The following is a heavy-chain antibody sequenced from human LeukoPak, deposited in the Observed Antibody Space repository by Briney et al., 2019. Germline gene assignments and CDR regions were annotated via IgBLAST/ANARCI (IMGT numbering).Heavy chain of an antibody. CDR2: ISSSSSYI. V-gene: IGHV3-21*01. J-gene: IGHJ4*02. CDR3: ARESLGGSWFDY. D-gene: IGHD6-13*01. Sequence: KPGGSLRLSCAASGFTFSSYSMNWVRQAPGKGLEWVSSISSSSSYIYYADSVKGRFTISRDNAKNSLYLQMNSLRAEDTAVYYCARESLGGSWFDYWGQGTLVTVSS. CDR1: GFTFSSYS.